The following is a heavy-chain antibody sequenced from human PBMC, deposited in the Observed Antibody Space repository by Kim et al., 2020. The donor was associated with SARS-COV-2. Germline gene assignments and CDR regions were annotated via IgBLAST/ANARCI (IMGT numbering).Heavy chain of an antibody. D-gene: IGHD3-22*01. CDR2: INTNTGNP. CDR1: GYTFTTYG. Sequence: ASVKVSCKASGYTFTTYGMNWVRQAPGQGLEWMGWINTNTGNPTFAQGFTGRVVFSLDTSVSTAYMQISSLEAEDTAVYYCARNFYDSSAYYYIDYWGQGTLVTVSS. CDR3: ARNFYDSSAYYYIDY. J-gene: IGHJ4*02. V-gene: IGHV7-4-1*02.